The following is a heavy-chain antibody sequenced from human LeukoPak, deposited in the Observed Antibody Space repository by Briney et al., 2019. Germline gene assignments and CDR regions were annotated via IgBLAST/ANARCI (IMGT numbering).Heavy chain of an antibody. CDR1: GFNFNDYW. J-gene: IGHJ5*02. CDR2: VKQDETEK. V-gene: IGHV3-7*01. CDR3: TRDCGNGFFDP. D-gene: IGHD6-25*01. Sequence: GGSLRLSCAASGFNFNDYWMTWVRQAPGKGLEWVAGVKQDETEKYYVDSVKGRFTIFRDNAKKSLYLQMNSLRVEDTAVYFCTRDCGNGFFDPWGQGTLVTVSS.